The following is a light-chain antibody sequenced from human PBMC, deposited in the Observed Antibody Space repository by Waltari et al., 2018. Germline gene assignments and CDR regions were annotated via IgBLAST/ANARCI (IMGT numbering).Light chain of an antibody. CDR1: QSIGSS. CDR2: EAS. V-gene: IGKV1-5*03. CDR3: QQCNSYLLT. Sequence: DIQMTQSPSPLSASVGHRVTITCRDSQSIGSSLAWYHQKPGKAPKVVIYEASSLESGVPSRFSGSGSGTEFTLTISSLQPDDFATYYCQQCNSYLLTFGGGTKVEIK. J-gene: IGKJ4*01.